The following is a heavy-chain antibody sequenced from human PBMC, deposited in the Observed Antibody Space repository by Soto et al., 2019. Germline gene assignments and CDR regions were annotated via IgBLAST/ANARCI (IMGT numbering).Heavy chain of an antibody. CDR2: INAGNGNT. CDR1: GYTFTSYA. CDR3: ARTSGYYVYDY. Sequence: QVQLVQSGAEVKKPGASLKVSCKASGYTFTSYAMHWVRQAPGQRLEWMGWINAGNGNTKYSQKFQGRVTITRDTSASTAYRELSSLRSEDTAVYYCARTSGYYVYDYWGQGTLLTVSS. V-gene: IGHV1-3*01. J-gene: IGHJ4*02. D-gene: IGHD3-22*01.